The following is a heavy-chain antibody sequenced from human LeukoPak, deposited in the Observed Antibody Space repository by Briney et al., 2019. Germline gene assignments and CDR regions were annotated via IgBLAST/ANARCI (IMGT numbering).Heavy chain of an antibody. J-gene: IGHJ6*03. CDR2: MNPNSGNT. V-gene: IGHV1-8*03. Sequence: GASVKVSCKASGYTFTSYYMHWVRQTTGQGLEWMGWMNPNSGNTGYAQKFQGRVTITRNTSISTAYMELSSLRSEDTAVYYCAKSMGVYYYYMDVWGKGTTVTVSS. D-gene: IGHD3-16*01. CDR1: GYTFTSYY. CDR3: AKSMGVYYYYMDV.